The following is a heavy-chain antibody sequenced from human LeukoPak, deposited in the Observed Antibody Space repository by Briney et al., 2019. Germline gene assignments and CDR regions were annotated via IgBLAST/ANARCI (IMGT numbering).Heavy chain of an antibody. V-gene: IGHV3-23*01. J-gene: IGHJ4*02. CDR3: AKDLYYYGSDY. CDR1: GFTFSSYA. CDR2: ISGSGSTT. Sequence: GGSLRLSCAASGFTFSSYAMSWVRQAPGKGLEWVSVISGSGSTTYYADSVKGRFTASRDNSRNTLYLQMNSLRAEDTAVYYCAKDLYYYGSDYWGQGTLVTVSS. D-gene: IGHD3-10*01.